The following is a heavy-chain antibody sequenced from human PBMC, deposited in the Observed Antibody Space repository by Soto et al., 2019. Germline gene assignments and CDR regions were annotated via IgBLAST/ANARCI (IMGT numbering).Heavy chain of an antibody. CDR3: AMVDVYVTTSPQDV. J-gene: IGHJ6*02. Sequence: ASVKVSCKASGYSFTRYGIAWARQAPGQGLEWMGWINTYNGNTNYARNLQGRVTLTTDTSTSTAYMELTSLRSNDTAIYYCAMVDVYVTTSPQDVWGQGTTVTVSS. D-gene: IGHD3-16*01. CDR2: INTYNGNT. V-gene: IGHV1-18*01. CDR1: GYSFTRYG.